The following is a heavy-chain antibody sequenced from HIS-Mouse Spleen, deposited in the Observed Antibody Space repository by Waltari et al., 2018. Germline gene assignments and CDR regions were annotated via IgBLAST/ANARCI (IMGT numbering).Heavy chain of an antibody. V-gene: IGHV1-69*01. J-gene: IGHJ3*02. CDR3: ARDSASSGYYYGAFDI. D-gene: IGHD3-22*01. CDR2: IIPIFGTA. Sequence: QVQLVQSGAEVKKPGSSVMVSCKASGGTFSSYAISWGRPAPGQGLEWMGGIIPIFGTANYAQKFQGRVTITADESTSTAYMELSSLRSEDTAVYYCARDSASSGYYYGAFDIWGQGTMVTVSS. CDR1: GGTFSSYA.